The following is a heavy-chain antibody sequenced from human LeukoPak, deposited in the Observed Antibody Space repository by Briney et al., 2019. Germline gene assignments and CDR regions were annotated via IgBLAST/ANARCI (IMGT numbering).Heavy chain of an antibody. V-gene: IGHV3-30*18. CDR3: AKSRWPTVTSYYFDY. D-gene: IGHD4-17*01. CDR1: GFTFSSYG. Sequence: GSLRLSCAASGFTFSSYGMHWVRQAPGKGLEWVAVISYDGSNKYYADSVKGRFTISRDNSKNTLYLQMNSLRAEDTAVYYCAKSRWPTVTSYYFDYWGQGTLVTVSS. CDR2: ISYDGSNK. J-gene: IGHJ4*02.